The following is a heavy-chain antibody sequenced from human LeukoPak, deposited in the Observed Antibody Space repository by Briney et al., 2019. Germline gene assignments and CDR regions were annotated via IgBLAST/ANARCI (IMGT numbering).Heavy chain of an antibody. CDR1: GFTFSSYG. D-gene: IGHD1-26*01. CDR2: IWYDGSNK. CDR3: AKAGVGAMNDAFDI. J-gene: IGHJ3*02. V-gene: IGHV3-33*06. Sequence: GRSLRLSCAASGFTFSSYGMHWVRQAPGKGLEWVAVIWYDGSNKYYADSVKGRFTISRDNSKNTLYLQMNSLRAEDTAVYYCAKAGVGAMNDAFDIWGQGTTVTVSS.